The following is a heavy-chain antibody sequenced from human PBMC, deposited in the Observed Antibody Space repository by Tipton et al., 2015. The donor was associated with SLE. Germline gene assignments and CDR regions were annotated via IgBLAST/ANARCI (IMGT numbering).Heavy chain of an antibody. D-gene: IGHD3-3*01. J-gene: IGHJ4*02. Sequence: GSLRLSCVASGFTFSRSALIWVRQTPGKGLEWVSGISHISGSTYYADSVKGRFTISRDNSKNTVYLQKNSLRGEDTAIYYCAKDYYDFWSAVDYWGQGTRVTVSS. CDR1: GFTFSRSA. CDR2: ISHISGST. V-gene: IGHV3-23*01. CDR3: AKDYYDFWSAVDY.